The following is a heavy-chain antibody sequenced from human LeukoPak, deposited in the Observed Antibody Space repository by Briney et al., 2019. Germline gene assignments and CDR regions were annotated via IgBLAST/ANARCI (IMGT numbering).Heavy chain of an antibody. CDR3: ARVVGYLFDF. CDR2: IYYSGST. V-gene: IGHV4-59*12. D-gene: IGHD5-18*01. Sequence: SETLSLTCTVSGGSISSYYWNWIRQPPGKGLEWIGYIYYSGSTNYNPSLKSRVTISVDTSKNQFSLKLSSVTAADTAVYYCARVVGYLFDFWGQGTLVTVSS. CDR1: GGSISSYY. J-gene: IGHJ4*02.